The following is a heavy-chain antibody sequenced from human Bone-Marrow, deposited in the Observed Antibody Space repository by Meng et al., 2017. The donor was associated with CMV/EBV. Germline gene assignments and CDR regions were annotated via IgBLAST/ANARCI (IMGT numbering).Heavy chain of an antibody. D-gene: IGHD6-6*01. V-gene: IGHV1-46*01. CDR3: ARGRGVSSSPSGYYYYGMDV. CDR2: INPSGGST. Sequence: ASVKVSCKASGYTFTSYYMHWVRQAPGQGLEWMGIINPSGGSTSYAQKFQGRVTMTRDTSTSTDYMELSSMRSEDTAVYYCARGRGVSSSPSGYYYYGMDVWGQGTTVTVSS. J-gene: IGHJ6*02. CDR1: GYTFTSYY.